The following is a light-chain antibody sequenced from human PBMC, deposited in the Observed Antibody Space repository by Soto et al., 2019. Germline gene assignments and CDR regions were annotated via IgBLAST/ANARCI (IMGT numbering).Light chain of an antibody. CDR1: NIGSKI. J-gene: IGLJ3*02. V-gene: IGLV3-21*02. CDR3: QVWAGSSVRV. CDR2: DDD. Sequence: SYVVTQPPRVSVAPGQTARITCGANNIGSKIVHWFQQKPGQAPVLVVYDDDRRPSGIPERFSASNSGNTATLTISRVEGGDEADYYCQVWAGSSVRVFGGGTQLTVL.